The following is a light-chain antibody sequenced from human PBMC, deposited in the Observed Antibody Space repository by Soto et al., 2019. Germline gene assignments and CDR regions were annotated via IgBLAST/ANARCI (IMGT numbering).Light chain of an antibody. CDR1: SSDVGDYNF. CDR3: CSYSGDYTYV. J-gene: IGLJ1*01. CDR2: DVS. Sequence: QSALTQPRSVSGSPGQSVTISCTGTSSDVGDYNFVSWYQQHPGKAPKLMIFDVSKRPSGVPDRFSGSKSGNTASLTISGLHDEDEADYYCCSYSGDYTYVFGSGTKVTVL. V-gene: IGLV2-11*01.